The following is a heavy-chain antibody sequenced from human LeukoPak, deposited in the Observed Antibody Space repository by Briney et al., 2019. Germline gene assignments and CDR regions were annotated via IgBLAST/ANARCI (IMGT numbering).Heavy chain of an antibody. CDR3: AKTPSYYYYYYMDV. Sequence: PGGSLRLSCVASGFTFSSYGMHWVRQAPGKGLEWVAVISYDASYKYYADSVKGRFTISRDNSKNTLYLQMNSLRAEDTAVYYCAKTPSYYYYYYMDVWGKGTTVTVSS. V-gene: IGHV3-30*18. CDR1: GFTFSSYG. CDR2: ISYDASYK. J-gene: IGHJ6*03.